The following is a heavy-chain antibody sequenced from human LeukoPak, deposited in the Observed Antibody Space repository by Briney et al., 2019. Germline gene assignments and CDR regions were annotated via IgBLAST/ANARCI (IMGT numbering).Heavy chain of an antibody. CDR1: GGSISSGDYY. CDR3: ARAVSLMDAWSLEY. J-gene: IGHJ4*02. Sequence: PSQTLSLTCTVSGGSISSGDYYWSWIRQPPGKGLEWIGYIYYSGSTYYNPSLKSRVTISVDTSKNQFSLKLSSVTAADTAVYYCARAVSLMDAWSLEYWGPGTLVTVSS. V-gene: IGHV4-30-4*01. D-gene: IGHD3-16*01. CDR2: IYYSGST.